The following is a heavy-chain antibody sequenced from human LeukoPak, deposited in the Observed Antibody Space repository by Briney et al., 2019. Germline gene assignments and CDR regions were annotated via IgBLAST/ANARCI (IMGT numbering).Heavy chain of an antibody. V-gene: IGHV3-48*01. D-gene: IGHD6-19*01. Sequence: GGSLRLSCGASGFTFSSYSMNWVRQAPGKGLEWVSYISSSSRTIYDADSVKGRFTISRDNSKNTLYLQMNSLRAEDTAVYYCAKVTSGWYRGGFDYWGQGTLVTVSS. J-gene: IGHJ4*02. CDR3: AKVTSGWYRGGFDY. CDR2: ISSSSRTI. CDR1: GFTFSSYS.